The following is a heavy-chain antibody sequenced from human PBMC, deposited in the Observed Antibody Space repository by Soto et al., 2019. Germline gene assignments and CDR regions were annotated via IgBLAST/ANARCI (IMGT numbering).Heavy chain of an antibody. J-gene: IGHJ6*02. Sequence: QVQLQESGPGLVKPSQTLSLTCTVSGGSISSGGYYWSWIRQHPGKGLEWIGYIYYSGSTYYNPATHRRVTISVDTSKNQFSLKLSSVTAADTAVYYCAMVRGVISVPYYYYGMDVWGQGTTVTVSS. CDR2: IYYSGST. D-gene: IGHD3-10*01. CDR1: GGSISSGGYY. CDR3: AMVRGVISVPYYYYGMDV. V-gene: IGHV4-31*03.